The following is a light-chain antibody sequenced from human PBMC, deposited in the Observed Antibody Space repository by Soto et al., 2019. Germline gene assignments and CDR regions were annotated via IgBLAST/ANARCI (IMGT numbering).Light chain of an antibody. CDR1: NIGSKS. J-gene: IGLJ1*01. V-gene: IGLV3-21*04. Sequence: SYELTQPPSVSVAPGKTASITCGGNNIGSKSVHWHQQKPGQAPVLVIYYDSDRPSGIPERFSGSNSGNTATLTISRVDAGDEADYYCQVGDSSSDHPGVFGTGTKLTVL. CDR2: YDS. CDR3: QVGDSSSDHPGV.